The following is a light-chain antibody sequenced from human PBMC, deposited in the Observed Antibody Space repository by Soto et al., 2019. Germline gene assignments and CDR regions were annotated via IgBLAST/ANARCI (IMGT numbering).Light chain of an antibody. CDR3: QQRDIWPPLT. J-gene: IGKJ4*01. CDR1: QSVGFY. CDR2: DAT. Sequence: VWTHSPATLSLSPGERAPLFCKASQSVGFYMGWFQQKPGQAPRVLIYDATNRAGGVPARFSGSGSGTDFTLTISSLEAEDSAVYYCQQRDIWPPLTFGGGTKLEIK. V-gene: IGKV3-11*01.